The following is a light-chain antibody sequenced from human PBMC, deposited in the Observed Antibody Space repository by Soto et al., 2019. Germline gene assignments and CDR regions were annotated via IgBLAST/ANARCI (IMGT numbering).Light chain of an antibody. V-gene: IGLV2-14*01. Sequence: QSVLTQPPSASGSPGQSVTISCTGTSSDVGGYNSVSWYQQHPGKAPKLMIYDVSNRPSGVSNRFSGSKSGNTASLTISGLQAEDEADYYCSSYTSSSTLGVFGTGTKVTVL. CDR3: SSYTSSSTLGV. CDR1: SSDVGGYNS. J-gene: IGLJ1*01. CDR2: DVS.